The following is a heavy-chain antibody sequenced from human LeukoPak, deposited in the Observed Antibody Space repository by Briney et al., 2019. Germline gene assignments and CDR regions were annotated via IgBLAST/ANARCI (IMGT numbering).Heavy chain of an antibody. J-gene: IGHJ4*02. CDR1: GFTFSSYG. CDR2: IWYNGSNK. CDR3: ARDKPKAFDY. Sequence: QTGGSLRLSCAASGFTFSSYGMHWVRQAPGKGLEWVAVIWYNGSNKYYADSVKGRFTISRDNSKNTLYLQMNSLGAEDTAVYYCARDKPKAFDYWGQGTLVTVSS. V-gene: IGHV3-33*01.